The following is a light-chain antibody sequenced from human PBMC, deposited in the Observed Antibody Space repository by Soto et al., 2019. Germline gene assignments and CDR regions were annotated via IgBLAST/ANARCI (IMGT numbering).Light chain of an antibody. CDR3: SSFTSSSTYV. J-gene: IGLJ1*01. CDR1: SSDVGSYNR. CDR2: EVS. V-gene: IGLV2-18*02. Sequence: QSALTQPPSVSGSPGQSVAISCTGTSSDVGSYNRVAWYQQPPGTAPKLMIYEVSNRPSGVPGRFSGSKSGNTASLTISGLQAEDEADYYCSSFTSSSTYVFGTGTQLTVL.